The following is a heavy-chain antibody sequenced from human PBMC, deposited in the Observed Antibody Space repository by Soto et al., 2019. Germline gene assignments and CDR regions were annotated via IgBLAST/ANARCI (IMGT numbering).Heavy chain of an antibody. D-gene: IGHD5-12*01. CDR3: ARGQEGIVATH. J-gene: IGHJ4*02. CDR2: VKDGGST. Sequence: QVQLQQWGAGLLKPSETLSLTCTVNGGSLTGYYWSWIRQPPGKGLEWIGEVKDGGSTNYSPSLGCRVSMSAVTSKNPFSLRLKSVTAAGAAVYFCARGQEGIVATHWDQGALVTVSS. CDR1: GGSLTGYY. V-gene: IGHV4-34*01.